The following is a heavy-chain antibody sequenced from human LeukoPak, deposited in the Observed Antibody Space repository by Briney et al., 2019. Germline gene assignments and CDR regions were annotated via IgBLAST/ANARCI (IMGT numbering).Heavy chain of an antibody. Sequence: SETLSLTCTVSGVSISSNTYYWGWIRQPPGKGLEWIGTIYYNANTYYNPSLKSRVTISVDTSKNQFSLKLSSVTAADTAVYYCARQGSGWDYYYYYMDVWGKGTTVTVSS. CDR3: ARQGSGWDYYYYYMDV. D-gene: IGHD6-19*01. V-gene: IGHV4-39*07. J-gene: IGHJ6*03. CDR2: IYYNANT. CDR1: GVSISSNTYY.